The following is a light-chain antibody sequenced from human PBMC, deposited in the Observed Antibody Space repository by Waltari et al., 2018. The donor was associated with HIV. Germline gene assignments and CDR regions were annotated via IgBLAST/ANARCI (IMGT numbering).Light chain of an antibody. CDR1: QSINSF. V-gene: IGKV1-39*01. Sequence: DIQMTQYPSSLSASVGDRVTVTCRASQSINSFLNWYQHKPGRAPKLLISGASSLQSGVPSRFSGSGSGTDFTLTISSLQLEDFAVYYCQQSYSTPRTFGQGTNVEI. J-gene: IGKJ1*01. CDR2: GAS. CDR3: QQSYSTPRT.